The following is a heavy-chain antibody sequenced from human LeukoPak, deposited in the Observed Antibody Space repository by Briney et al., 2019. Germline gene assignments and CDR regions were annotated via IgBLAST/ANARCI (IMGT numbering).Heavy chain of an antibody. J-gene: IGHJ6*03. CDR1: GGTFSSYA. D-gene: IGHD3-10*01. CDR3: ARDEWFGEFDYYYMDV. Sequence: SVKVSCKASGGTFSSYAISWVRQAPGQGLEWMGRIIPIFGTANYAQKFQGRVTITTDESTSTAYMALRSLRSEDTAVYYCARDEWFGEFDYYYMDVWGKGTTVTVSS. V-gene: IGHV1-69*05. CDR2: IIPIFGTA.